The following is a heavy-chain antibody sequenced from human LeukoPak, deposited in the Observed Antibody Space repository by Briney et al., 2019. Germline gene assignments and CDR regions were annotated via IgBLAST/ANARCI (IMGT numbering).Heavy chain of an antibody. V-gene: IGHV3-48*02. CDR1: GFTFSSYS. CDR3: AREKLLAARPEHYFDY. Sequence: GGSLRLSCAASGFTFSSYSMNWVRQAPGKGLEWVSYISSSSSTIYYADSVKGRFTISRDNAKNSLYLQMNSLRDEDTAVYYCAREKLLAARPEHYFDYWGQGTLVTVSS. J-gene: IGHJ4*02. CDR2: ISSSSSTI. D-gene: IGHD6-6*01.